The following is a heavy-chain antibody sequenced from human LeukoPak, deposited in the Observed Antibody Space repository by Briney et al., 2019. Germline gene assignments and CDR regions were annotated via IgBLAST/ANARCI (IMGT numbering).Heavy chain of an antibody. Sequence: PGGSLRLSCAASGFTFSSYAMHWVRQAPGKGLEWVAVISYDGSNKYYADSVKGRFTISRDNSKNTLYLQMNSLRAEDTAVYYCARGLGGSYPSDAFDIWGQGTMVTVSS. CDR1: GFTFSSYA. D-gene: IGHD1-26*01. J-gene: IGHJ3*02. V-gene: IGHV3-30*04. CDR2: ISYDGSNK. CDR3: ARGLGGSYPSDAFDI.